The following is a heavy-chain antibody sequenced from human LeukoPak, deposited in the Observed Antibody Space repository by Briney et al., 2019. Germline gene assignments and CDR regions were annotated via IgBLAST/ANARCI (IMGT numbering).Heavy chain of an antibody. CDR2: IIPIFGTA. D-gene: IGHD3-16*01. V-gene: IGHV1-69*05. CDR3: AGAYYDYVWGSYRGYFDY. Sequence: SVKVSCKASGGTLSSYAISWVRQAPGQGLEWMGRIIPIFGTANYAQKFQGRVTITTDESTSTAYMELSSLRSEDTAVYYCAGAYYDYVWGSYRGYFDYWGQGTLVTVSS. J-gene: IGHJ4*02. CDR1: GGTLSSYA.